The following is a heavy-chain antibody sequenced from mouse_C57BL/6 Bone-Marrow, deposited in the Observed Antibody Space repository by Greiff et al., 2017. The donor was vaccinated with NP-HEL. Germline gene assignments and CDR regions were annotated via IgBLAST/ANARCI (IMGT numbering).Heavy chain of an antibody. CDR3: TTRLGGAY. D-gene: IGHD3-3*01. V-gene: IGHV14-4*01. CDR2: IDPENGDT. J-gene: IGHJ3*01. Sequence: VQLQQSGAELVRPGASVKLSCTASGFNIKDDYMHWVKQRPEQGLEWIGWIDPENGDTEYASKFQGKATITADTSSNTAYLQLSSLTSEDTAVYYCTTRLGGAYWGQGTLVTVSA. CDR1: GFNIKDDY.